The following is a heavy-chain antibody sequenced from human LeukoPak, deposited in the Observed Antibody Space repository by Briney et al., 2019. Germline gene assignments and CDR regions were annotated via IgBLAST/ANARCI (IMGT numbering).Heavy chain of an antibody. Sequence: PGGSLRLSCAASGFTFSTYWMTWVRQAPGKGLEWVGNVKQDGSENYYADSVKGRFTISRDNAKNSLYLQMNSLRAEGTAVYYCVRDFRFLDDYWGQGTLVTVSS. D-gene: IGHD3-3*01. V-gene: IGHV3-7*01. J-gene: IGHJ4*02. CDR3: VRDFRFLDDY. CDR2: VKQDGSEN. CDR1: GFTFSTYW.